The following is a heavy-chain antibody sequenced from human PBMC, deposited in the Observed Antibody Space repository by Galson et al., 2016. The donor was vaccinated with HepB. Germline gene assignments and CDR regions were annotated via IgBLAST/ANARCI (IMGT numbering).Heavy chain of an antibody. CDR3: ARGDIVRAIFDY. CDR2: ISSSSSDT. V-gene: IGHV3-11*06. J-gene: IGHJ4*02. Sequence: SLRLSCAASGFTFSDYYMTWIRQAPGKGLELVSYISSSSSDTNYADSVKGRFTISRDNAKNSLYLQMNSLRAEDTAVYYCARGDIVRAIFDYWGQGTLVTVSS. D-gene: IGHD1-26*01. CDR1: GFTFSDYY.